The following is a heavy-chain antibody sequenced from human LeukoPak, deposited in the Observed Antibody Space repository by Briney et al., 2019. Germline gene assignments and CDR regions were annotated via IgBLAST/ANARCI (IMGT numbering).Heavy chain of an antibody. V-gene: IGHV3-21*01. J-gene: IGHJ4*02. Sequence: GGSLRLSCAASGFTFSSYSMNWVRQAPGKGLEWVSSISSISSYIYYADSVKGRFTTSRDNAQNSLFLQMNSLRAEDTAVYYCARWYSGYDPKPLDYWGQGTLVTVSS. CDR2: ISSISSYI. CDR3: ARWYSGYDPKPLDY. CDR1: GFTFSSYS. D-gene: IGHD5-12*01.